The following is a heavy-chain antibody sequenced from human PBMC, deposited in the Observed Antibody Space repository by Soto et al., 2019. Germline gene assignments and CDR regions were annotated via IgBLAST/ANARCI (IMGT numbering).Heavy chain of an antibody. CDR2: IDYTWST. V-gene: IGHV4-59*01. J-gene: IGHJ4*02. D-gene: IGHD3-16*02. CDR1: GGSISSYH. Sequence: QVQLQESGPGLVKPSGTLSLTCTVSGGSISSYHWTWVRQPPGKGLQWIGNIDYTWSTNYNPSVASRVTISVDTSRNQFSLRLRSVTAADTAIYYCARESREPRGFAGVIGNSPYCFDYWGQGTLVTVSS. CDR3: ARESREPRGFAGVIGNSPYCFDY.